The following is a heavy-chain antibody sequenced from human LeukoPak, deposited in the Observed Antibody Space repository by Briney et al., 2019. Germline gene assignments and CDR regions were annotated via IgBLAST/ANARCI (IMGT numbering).Heavy chain of an antibody. V-gene: IGHV3-23*01. J-gene: IGHJ4*02. D-gene: IGHD6-19*01. Sequence: GGSLRLSCAASGSTFSSFDMSWVRQAPGKGLEWVSAISGGGGSTYYADSVKGRFTISRDNSKNTLYLQMNSLRAEDTAIYYCAKRNLRAVAPGYWGQGTWSPSPQ. CDR2: ISGGGGST. CDR3: AKRNLRAVAPGY. CDR1: GSTFSSFD.